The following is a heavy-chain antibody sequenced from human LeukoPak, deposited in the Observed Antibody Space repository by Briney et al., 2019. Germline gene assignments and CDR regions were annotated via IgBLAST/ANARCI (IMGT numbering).Heavy chain of an antibody. D-gene: IGHD6-13*01. Sequence: ASVKVSCKGSGYNFMPYGISWVRQAPGQGLEWMAYISPYNGDKTYAQNFQGRVIMTADISTSTAYMELRSLRSDDTALYYCAREYELLAGIYYYYYMDVWGKGTTVTVSS. V-gene: IGHV1-18*01. CDR3: AREYELLAGIYYYYYMDV. CDR1: GYNFMPYG. J-gene: IGHJ6*03. CDR2: ISPYNGDK.